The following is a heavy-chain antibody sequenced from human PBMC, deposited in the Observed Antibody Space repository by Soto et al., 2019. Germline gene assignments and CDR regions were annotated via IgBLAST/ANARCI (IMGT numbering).Heavy chain of an antibody. V-gene: IGHV1-69*05. D-gene: IGHD6-13*01. Sequence: QVQLVQSGAEVKKPGSSVKVSCKASGGTFSSYAISWVRQAPGQGLEWMGGIIPIFGTANYAQKFQGRVRITPNESTSTAYMERSSLRSEDTAVYYCARGRSAIAAAGADVWGPGTTVTVSS. J-gene: IGHJ6*02. CDR2: IIPIFGTA. CDR3: ARGRSAIAAAGADV. CDR1: GGTFSSYA.